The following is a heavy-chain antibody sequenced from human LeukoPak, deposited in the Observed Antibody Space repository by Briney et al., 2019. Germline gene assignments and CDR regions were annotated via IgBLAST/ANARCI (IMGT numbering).Heavy chain of an antibody. CDR3: ARAVHTALFDY. D-gene: IGHD5-18*01. CDR1: GGSISSGSYY. CDR2: IYTSGST. J-gene: IGHJ4*02. V-gene: IGHV4-61*02. Sequence: SETLSLTCTVSGGSISSGSYYWSWIRQPAGKGLEWIGRIYTSGSTNYNPSLKSRVTISVDTSKNQFSLKLSSVTAADTAVYYCARAVHTALFDYWGQGTLVTVSS.